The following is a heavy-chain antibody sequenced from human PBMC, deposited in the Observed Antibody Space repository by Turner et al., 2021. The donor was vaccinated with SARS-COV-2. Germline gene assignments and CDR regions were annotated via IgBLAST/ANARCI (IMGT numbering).Heavy chain of an antibody. CDR2: RSYDGSNE. V-gene: IGHV3-30*04. J-gene: IGHJ4*02. Sequence: QVPLVESGGGVVQPGRSLRLPCAASGFTFSTYAMHWVRQAPGKGLEWVAVRSYDGSNEYAADSVKGRFNISRDNSKNTLYLQMISLRAEDTAVYYCARSRGGSDVGGFDYWGQGTLVIVSS. CDR3: ARSRGGSDVGGFDY. CDR1: GFTFSTYA. D-gene: IGHD1-26*01.